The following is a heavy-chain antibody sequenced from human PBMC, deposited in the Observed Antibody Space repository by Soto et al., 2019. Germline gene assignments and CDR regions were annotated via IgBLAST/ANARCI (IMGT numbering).Heavy chain of an antibody. J-gene: IGHJ4*02. CDR1: GFTFSSYG. CDR2: ISYDGSNK. D-gene: IGHD3-16*01. Sequence: QPGGSLRLSCAASGFTFSSYGMHWVRQAPGKGLEWVAVISYDGSNKYYADSVKGRFTISRDNSKNTLYLQMNSLRAEDTAVYYCAKDGGPLDYWGQGTLVTVSS. V-gene: IGHV3-30*18. CDR3: AKDGGPLDY.